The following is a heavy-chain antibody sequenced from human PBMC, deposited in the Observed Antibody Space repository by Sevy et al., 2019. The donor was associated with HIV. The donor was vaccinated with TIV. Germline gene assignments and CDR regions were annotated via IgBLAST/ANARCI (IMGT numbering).Heavy chain of an antibody. CDR2: ISGSDHTI. D-gene: IGHD4-17*01. V-gene: IGHV3-11*01. J-gene: IGHJ6*02. CDR3: AGDHVKDGDLGDYYCFAMDV. Sequence: GGSLRLSCAASGFTFSDYYMSWIRQAPGKGLEWVSYISGSDHTIFYADSVKGRFTISRDNAKNSLYLQMTSLRAEDTAVHYCAGDHVKDGDLGDYYCFAMDVWGQGTTVTVSS. CDR1: GFTFSDYY.